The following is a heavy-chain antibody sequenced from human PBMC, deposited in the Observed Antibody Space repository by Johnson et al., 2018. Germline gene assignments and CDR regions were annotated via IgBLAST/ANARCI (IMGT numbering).Heavy chain of an antibody. CDR1: GGSFSDYY. J-gene: IGHJ1*01. CDR2: IDHSGST. D-gene: IGHD6-13*01. Sequence: QVQLQQWGAGLLKPSETLSLICAVSGGSFSDYYWSWIRQSPGTGLEWIGEIDHSGSTNHNPSLKSRVTISVDTSKNQCSLKLTSVTAADTAVYYCARGWYPRGYWGQGTLVTVSS. V-gene: IGHV4-34*01. CDR3: ARGWYPRGY.